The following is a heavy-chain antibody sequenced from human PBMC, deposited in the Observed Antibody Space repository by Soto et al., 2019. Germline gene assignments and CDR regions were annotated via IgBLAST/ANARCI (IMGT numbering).Heavy chain of an antibody. D-gene: IGHD2-2*01. J-gene: IGHJ4*02. CDR2: ISGSGGST. CDR3: AKDIPQQVVVVPAAYGGRPGAFDY. Sequence: PGGSLRLSCAASGFTFSSYAMSWVRQAPGKGLEWVSAISGSGGSTYYADSVKGRFTISRDNSKNTLYLQMNSLRAGDTAVYYCAKDIPQQVVVVPAAYGGRPGAFDYWGQGTLVTVSS. CDR1: GFTFSSYA. V-gene: IGHV3-23*01.